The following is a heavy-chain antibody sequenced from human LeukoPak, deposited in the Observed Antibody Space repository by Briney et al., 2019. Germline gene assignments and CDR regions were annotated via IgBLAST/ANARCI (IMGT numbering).Heavy chain of an antibody. D-gene: IGHD2-8*01. CDR3: ARISMADFDY. CDR2: IYSGGST. V-gene: IGHV3-53*01. CDR1: GFTVSSDY. Sequence: GGSLRLSCAASGFTVSSDYMSWVRQAPGKGLEWVSVIYSGGSTYYADSVKGRFTISRDNSKNTLYLQMNSLRAEDTAVYYCARISMADFDYWGQGTLVTVSS. J-gene: IGHJ4*02.